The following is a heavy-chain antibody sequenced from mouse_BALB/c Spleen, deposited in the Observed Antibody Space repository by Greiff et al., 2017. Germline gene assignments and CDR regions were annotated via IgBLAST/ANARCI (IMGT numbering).Heavy chain of an antibody. CDR2: ISYDGSN. D-gene: IGHD1-1*01. V-gene: IGHV3-6*02. CDR1: GYSITSGYY. CDR3: ARAHYYGSSSFAY. J-gene: IGHJ3*01. Sequence: ESGPGLVKPSQSLSLTCSVTGYSITSGYYWNWIRQFPGNKLEWMGYISYDGSNNYNPSLKNRISITRDTSKNQFFLKLNSVTTEDTATYYCARAHYYGSSSFAYWGQGTLVTVSA.